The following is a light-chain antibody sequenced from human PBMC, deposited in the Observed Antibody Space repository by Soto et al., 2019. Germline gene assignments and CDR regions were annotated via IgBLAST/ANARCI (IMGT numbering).Light chain of an antibody. CDR3: QQYNNWPHT. V-gene: IGKV3-15*01. Sequence: EIVMTQSPATLSVSPGERATLSCRASQSVSSRLAWFQQKPGQAPRLLIYFASTRATGVPARFSGSGSGTEFTLKISSLQSEDFAVYYCQQYNNWPHTFGQGTKLEIK. CDR1: QSVSSR. J-gene: IGKJ2*01. CDR2: FAS.